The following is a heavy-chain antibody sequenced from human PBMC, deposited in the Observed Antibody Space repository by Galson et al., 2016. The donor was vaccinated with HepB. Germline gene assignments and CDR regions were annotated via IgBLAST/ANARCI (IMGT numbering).Heavy chain of an antibody. J-gene: IGHJ4*02. CDR2: IKEDGSEK. CDR3: AGLIVVVPTAPDYFDY. Sequence: SLRLSCAASGFTFSSYWMTWVRQAPGQGLEWVANIKEDGSEKYYADSVKGRFTISRENAKNSLYLQMNSLRVEDTATYYCAGLIVVVPTAPDYFDYWGQGTLVTVSS. V-gene: IGHV3-7*03. CDR1: GFTFSSYW. D-gene: IGHD2-2*01.